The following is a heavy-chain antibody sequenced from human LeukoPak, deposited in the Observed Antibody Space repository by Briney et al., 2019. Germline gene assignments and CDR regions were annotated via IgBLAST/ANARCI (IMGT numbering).Heavy chain of an antibody. D-gene: IGHD1-7*01. CDR3: ARENWNYWEYYFDY. J-gene: IGHJ4*02. CDR1: GFTFNNYA. CDR2: ISGSGAST. Sequence: QPGGSLRLSCAASGFTFNNYAMSWVRQAPGKGLEWVSTISGSGASTYYTDSVKGRFTISRDNSKNTLYLQMNSLRAEDTAVYYCARENWNYWEYYFDYWGQGTLVTVSS. V-gene: IGHV3-23*01.